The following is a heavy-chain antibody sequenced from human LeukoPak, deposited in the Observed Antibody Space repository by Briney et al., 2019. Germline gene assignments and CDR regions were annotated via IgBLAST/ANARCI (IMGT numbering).Heavy chain of an antibody. CDR3: ARDSSYCPGGVCFDVFDI. CDR1: GFTFSSYW. CDR2: IKRDGSDT. D-gene: IGHD2-8*02. J-gene: IGHJ3*02. V-gene: IGHV3-7*01. Sequence: PGGSLRLSCAASGFTFSSYWMTWVRQAPGRGLEWVANIKRDGSDTHYLDSLKGRFTISRDNAKSSLSLQMNSLRAEDTAVYYCARDSSYCPGGVCFDVFDIWGQGTMVVVSS.